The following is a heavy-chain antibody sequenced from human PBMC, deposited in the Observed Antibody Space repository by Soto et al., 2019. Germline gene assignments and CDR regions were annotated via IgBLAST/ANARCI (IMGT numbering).Heavy chain of an antibody. Sequence: GGSLRLSCAASGFTFSSYAMSWVRQAPGKGLEWVSAISGSGGSTYYADSVKGRFTISRDNSKNTLYLQMNSLRAEDTAVYYCAKDPRSQQLGPGDYWGQGTLVTVSS. CDR3: AKDPRSQQLGPGDY. J-gene: IGHJ4*02. D-gene: IGHD6-13*01. V-gene: IGHV3-23*01. CDR2: ISGSGGST. CDR1: GFTFSSYA.